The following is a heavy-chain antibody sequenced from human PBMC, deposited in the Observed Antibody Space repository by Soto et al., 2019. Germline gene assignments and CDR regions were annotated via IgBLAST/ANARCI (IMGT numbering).Heavy chain of an antibody. Sequence: GGSLRLSCAASGFTFSSYSMNWVRQAPGKGLEWVSSISSSSSYIYYADSVKGRFTISRDNAKNSLYLQMNSLRAEDTAVYYCARLHDYGDYVNYYLGQGTLVTVSS. CDR1: GFTFSSYS. CDR3: ARLHDYGDYVNYY. V-gene: IGHV3-21*01. D-gene: IGHD4-17*01. J-gene: IGHJ4*02. CDR2: ISSSSSYI.